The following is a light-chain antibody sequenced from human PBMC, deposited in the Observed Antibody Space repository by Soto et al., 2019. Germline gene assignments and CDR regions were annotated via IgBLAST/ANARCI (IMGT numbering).Light chain of an antibody. V-gene: IGLV3-25*03. CDR3: QSADSSGTYLYV. CDR1: VLSDQY. Sequence: SYELTQPPSVSVSPGQTARITCSGDVLSDQYGYWYQQKPGQAPVLVMYKDSERPSGIPERFSGSSSGTTVTLTISGVQAEDEADYCCQSADSSGTYLYVFGTGTKVTVL. J-gene: IGLJ1*01. CDR2: KDS.